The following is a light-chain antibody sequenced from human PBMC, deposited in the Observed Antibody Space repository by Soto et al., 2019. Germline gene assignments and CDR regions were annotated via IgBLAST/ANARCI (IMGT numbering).Light chain of an antibody. J-gene: IGKJ1*01. Sequence: EIVLTQSPGTLSMSPGERATLSCRASQSLSSSSLAWYQQKPGQAPRLLISGASSRAADIPDRFSGSGSGTDFTLTINRLEPEDFATYYCQHYNSYSEAFGQGTKVDIK. CDR1: QSLSSSS. CDR2: GAS. V-gene: IGKV3-20*01. CDR3: QHYNSYSEA.